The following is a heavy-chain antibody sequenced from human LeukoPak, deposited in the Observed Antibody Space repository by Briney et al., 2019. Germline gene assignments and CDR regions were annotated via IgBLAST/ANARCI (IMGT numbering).Heavy chain of an antibody. V-gene: IGHV1-8*01. J-gene: IGHJ4*02. CDR2: MNPNSGNT. CDR3: AREARYCSGGSCCSVYYFDY. Sequence: ASVKVSCKASGYTFTSYDINWVRQATGQGLEWMGWMNPNSGNTGYAQKFQGRVTMTRNTSISTAYMELSSLRSEDTAVYYCAREARYCSGGSCCSVYYFDYWGQGTLVTISS. D-gene: IGHD2-15*01. CDR1: GYTFTSYD.